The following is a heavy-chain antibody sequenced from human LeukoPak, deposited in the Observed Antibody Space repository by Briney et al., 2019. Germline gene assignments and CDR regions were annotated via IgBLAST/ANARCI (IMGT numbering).Heavy chain of an antibody. Sequence: SETLSLTCTVSGGSISSSSDYWGWIRQPPGKGLEWVGSISYSGRTYYNPSLKSRVTISVDTSKNQFSLKLSSVTAADTAVYYCARVGRQQLAYYYYMDVWGKGTTVTVSS. CDR1: GGSISSSSDY. CDR2: ISYSGRT. CDR3: ARVGRQQLAYYYYMDV. D-gene: IGHD6-13*01. J-gene: IGHJ6*03. V-gene: IGHV4-39*07.